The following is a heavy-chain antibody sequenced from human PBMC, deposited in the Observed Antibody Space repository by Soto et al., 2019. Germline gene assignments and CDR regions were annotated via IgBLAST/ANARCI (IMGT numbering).Heavy chain of an antibody. CDR1: GFTFSSYG. D-gene: IGHD1-26*01. J-gene: IGHJ6*02. CDR2: ISYDGSNK. V-gene: IGHV3-30*18. Sequence: QVQLVESGGGVVQPGRSLRLSCAASGFTFSSYGMHWVRQAPGKGLEWVAVISYDGSNKYYADSVKGRFTISRDNSKNTLYLQMNSLRAEDTAVYYCAKDHLGRDYYYYGMDVWGQGTTVTVSS. CDR3: AKDHLGRDYYYYGMDV.